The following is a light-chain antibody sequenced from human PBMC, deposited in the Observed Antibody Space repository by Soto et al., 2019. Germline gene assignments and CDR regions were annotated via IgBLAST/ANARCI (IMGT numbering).Light chain of an antibody. CDR2: GAS. J-gene: IGKJ4*01. CDR3: QQFSSYPLT. V-gene: IGKV3-20*01. CDR1: QSVSSSY. Sequence: PGERATLSCRASQSVSSSYVAWYQQKPGQAPRLLIQGASSRATGIPDRFSGSGSGTDLTLTISRLEPEDFAVYYCQQFSSYPLTFGGGTKVDIK.